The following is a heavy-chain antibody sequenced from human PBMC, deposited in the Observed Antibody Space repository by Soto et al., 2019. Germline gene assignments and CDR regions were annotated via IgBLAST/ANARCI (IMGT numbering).Heavy chain of an antibody. CDR3: AKSASGTNSGLRS. J-gene: IGHJ5*02. CDR1: GFTFSTND. D-gene: IGHD1-1*01. CDR2: ISGSGGST. V-gene: IGHV3-23*01. Sequence: EVQLLESGGGLVQPGGSRRLSCAASGFTFSTNDMGWVRQAPGKGLEWVSLISGSGGSTYYAGSVRCRFTISRDNSNDTLYLLMNSLRAEDTAQYYCAKSASGTNSGLRSWGQGTLVTVSS.